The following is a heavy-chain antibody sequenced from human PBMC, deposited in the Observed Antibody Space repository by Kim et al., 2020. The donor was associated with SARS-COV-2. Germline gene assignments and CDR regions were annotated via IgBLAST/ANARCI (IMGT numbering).Heavy chain of an antibody. CDR2: ISAYNGNT. Sequence: ASVKVSCKASGYTFTSYGISWVRQAPGQGLEWMGWISAYNGNTNYAQKLQGRVTMTTDTSTSTAYMELRSLRSDDTAVYYCARVYSPLAVAGPAVDPWGQGTLVTVSS. D-gene: IGHD6-19*01. CDR3: ARVYSPLAVAGPAVDP. V-gene: IGHV1-18*01. CDR1: GYTFTSYG. J-gene: IGHJ5*02.